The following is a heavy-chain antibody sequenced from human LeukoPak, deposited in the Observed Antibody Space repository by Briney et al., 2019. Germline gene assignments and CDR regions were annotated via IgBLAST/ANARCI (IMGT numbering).Heavy chain of an antibody. CDR3: ARAFVKLGYDSSGSPFDY. Sequence: PGGSLRLSCAASGFTFSSYAMHWVRQAPGKGLEWVAVVSYDGSNKYYADSVKGRFTISRDNSKNTLYLQMNSLRAEDTAVYYCARAFVKLGYDSSGSPFDYWGQGTLVTVSS. V-gene: IGHV3-30-3*01. CDR2: VSYDGSNK. D-gene: IGHD3-22*01. CDR1: GFTFSSYA. J-gene: IGHJ4*02.